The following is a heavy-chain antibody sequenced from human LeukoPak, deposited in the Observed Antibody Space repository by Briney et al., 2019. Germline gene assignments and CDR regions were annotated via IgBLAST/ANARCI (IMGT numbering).Heavy chain of an antibody. CDR1: GYSISSGYY. CDR3: ARGIYDYYGSANWFDP. D-gene: IGHD3-10*01. Sequence: PSETLSLTCAVSGYSISSGYYWGWIRQPPGKGLEWIGSIYHSGSTYYNPSLKSRVTISVDTSKNQFSLKLSSVTAADTAVHYCARGIYDYYGSANWFDPWGQGTLVTVSS. J-gene: IGHJ5*02. CDR2: IYHSGST. V-gene: IGHV4-38-2*01.